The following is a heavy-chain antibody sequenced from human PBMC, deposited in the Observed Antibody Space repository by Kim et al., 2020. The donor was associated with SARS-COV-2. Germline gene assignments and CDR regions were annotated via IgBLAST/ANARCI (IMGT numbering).Heavy chain of an antibody. CDR2: DGGTT. V-gene: IGHV3-15*01. CDR3: TTDRMDV. J-gene: IGHJ6*02. Sequence: DGGTTDYAAPVKGRFTISRDDSKNTLYLQMNSLKTEDTGVYYCTTDRMDVWGQGTTVTVSS.